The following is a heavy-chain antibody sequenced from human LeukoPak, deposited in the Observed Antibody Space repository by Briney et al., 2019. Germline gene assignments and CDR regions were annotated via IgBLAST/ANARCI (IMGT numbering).Heavy chain of an antibody. CDR2: IKQDGSEK. J-gene: IGHJ4*02. CDR3: AREQITHSSSSGLDY. V-gene: IGHV3-7*01. D-gene: IGHD6-6*01. CDR1: GFTFSSYW. Sequence: GGSLRLSCAASGFTFSSYWMSWVRQAPGKGLEWVANIKQDGSEKYYVDSVKGRFTISRDNAKNSLYLQMNSLRAEDTAVYYCAREQITHSSSSGLDYWGQGTLVTVSS.